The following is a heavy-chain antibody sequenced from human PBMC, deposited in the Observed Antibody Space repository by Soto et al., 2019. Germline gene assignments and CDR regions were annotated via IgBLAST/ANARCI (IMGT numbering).Heavy chain of an antibody. CDR2: ISGSGDST. CDR1: GFTFSNHA. CDR3: AKARDTKRLEASHC. J-gene: IGHJ4*02. V-gene: IGHV3-23*01. Sequence: EVQLLESGGGLEQPGGSLRLSCAASGFTFSNHAMTWVRQPPGKGLEWVSSISGSGDSTYYADSVKGRFTISRDNSENTLYLQTNSLRDDDTAVYHSAKARDTKRLEASHCWGQGTLVTVSS. D-gene: IGHD1-26*01.